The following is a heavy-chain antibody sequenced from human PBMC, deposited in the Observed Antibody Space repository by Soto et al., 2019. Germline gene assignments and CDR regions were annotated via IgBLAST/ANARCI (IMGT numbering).Heavy chain of an antibody. Sequence: GGSLRLSCTASGFTFGDYAMSWFRQAPGKGLEWVGFIRSKAYGGTTEYAASVKGRFTISRDDSKSIAYLQMNSLKTEDTAVYYCTRVSRPDILTGYSEYYFDYWGQGTLVTVSS. J-gene: IGHJ4*02. CDR2: IRSKAYGGTT. D-gene: IGHD3-9*01. CDR1: GFTFGDYA. CDR3: TRVSRPDILTGYSEYYFDY. V-gene: IGHV3-49*03.